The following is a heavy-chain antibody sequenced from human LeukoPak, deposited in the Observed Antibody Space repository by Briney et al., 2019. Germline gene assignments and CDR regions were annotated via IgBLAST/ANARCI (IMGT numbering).Heavy chain of an antibody. CDR1: GGSISSYY. V-gene: IGHV4-59*08. Sequence: SETLSLTCTVSGGSISSYYWSWIRQPPGKGLEWIGYIYYSGSTNYNPSLRSRVTISVDTSKNQFSLKVSSVTAADTAVYYCARGSSWSYYFNYWGQGTLVTVSS. CDR2: IYYSGST. CDR3: ARGSSWSYYFNY. J-gene: IGHJ4*02. D-gene: IGHD6-13*01.